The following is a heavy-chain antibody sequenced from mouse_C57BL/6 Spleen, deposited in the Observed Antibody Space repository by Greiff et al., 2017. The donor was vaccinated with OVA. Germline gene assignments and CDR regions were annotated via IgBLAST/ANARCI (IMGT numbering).Heavy chain of an antibody. Sequence: QVQLKQPGAELVKPGASVKLSCKASGYTFTSYWMHWVKQRPGRGLEWIGRIDPNSGGTKYNEKFKSKATLTVDKPSSTAYMQLSSLTSEDSAVYYCASEYYGSSYHAMDYWGQGTSVTVSS. CDR1: GYTFTSYW. D-gene: IGHD1-1*01. CDR3: ASEYYGSSYHAMDY. J-gene: IGHJ4*01. CDR2: IDPNSGGT. V-gene: IGHV1-72*01.